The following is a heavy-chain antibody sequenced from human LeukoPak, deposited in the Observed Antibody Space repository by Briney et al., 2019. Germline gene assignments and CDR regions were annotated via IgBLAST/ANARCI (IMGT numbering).Heavy chain of an antibody. CDR3: ARHLAAHSRFDY. V-gene: IGHV4-4*09. CDR1: GGSISNYY. D-gene: IGHD6-25*01. Sequence: SETLSLTCTVSGGSISNYYWSWIRQPPGKGLEWIGYIYTSGSTNYNPSLKSRVTISVDTSKNQISLKLSSVTVADTAVYYCARHLAAHSRFDYWGQRTLVTVSS. CDR2: IYTSGST. J-gene: IGHJ4*02.